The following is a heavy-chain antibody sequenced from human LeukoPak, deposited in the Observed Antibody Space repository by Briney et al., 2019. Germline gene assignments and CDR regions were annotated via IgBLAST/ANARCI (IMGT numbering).Heavy chain of an antibody. Sequence: PSETLSLTCTVSGGSISSYYWSWIRQPPGKGLEWIGYIYYSGSTNYNPSLKSRVTISVDTSRNQFSLKLSSVTAADTAVYYCARGPGGIAAAGDYFDYWGQGTLVTVSS. D-gene: IGHD6-13*01. CDR1: GGSISSYY. V-gene: IGHV4-59*01. CDR3: ARGPGGIAAAGDYFDY. CDR2: IYYSGST. J-gene: IGHJ4*02.